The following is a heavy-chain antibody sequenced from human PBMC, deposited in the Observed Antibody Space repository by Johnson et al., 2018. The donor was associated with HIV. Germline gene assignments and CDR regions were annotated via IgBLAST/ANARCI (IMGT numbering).Heavy chain of an antibody. CDR2: LYSDGRT. J-gene: IGHJ3*02. Sequence: VQLVESGGGLVQPGGSLRLSCAASGLTVTDNYISWVRLAPGKGLEWVSLLYSDGRTFYADSVTGRFTISRDNSQNTLYLQMNSLRAEETALYYCARAAAARSSGHDAFDIWGQGTMVTVSS. D-gene: IGHD6-6*01. CDR1: GLTVTDNY. CDR3: ARAAAARSSGHDAFDI. V-gene: IGHV3-66*01.